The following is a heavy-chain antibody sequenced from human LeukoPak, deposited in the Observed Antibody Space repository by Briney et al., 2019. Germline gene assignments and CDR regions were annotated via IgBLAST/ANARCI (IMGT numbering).Heavy chain of an antibody. J-gene: IGHJ1*01. D-gene: IGHD4-17*01. V-gene: IGHV3-30*01. Sequence: GGSLRLSCAASGFTFSSYAMHWVRQAPGKGLEWVAVVSYDGSNKYYADSVKGRFTISRDNYKNTLYLQMNSLRAEDTAVYYCARGDYEHWGQGTLVTVSS. CDR3: ARGDYEH. CDR1: GFTFSSYA. CDR2: VSYDGSNK.